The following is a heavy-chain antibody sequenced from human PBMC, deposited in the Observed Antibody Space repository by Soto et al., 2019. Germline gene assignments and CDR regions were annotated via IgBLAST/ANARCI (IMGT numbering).Heavy chain of an antibody. CDR3: ARDKGPRRPVVPSKHYDFWSGYTKTYGMDV. CDR1: GYTFTSYY. Sequence: ASVKVSCKASGYTFTSYYMHWVRQAPGQGLEWMGIINPSGGSTSYAQKFQGRVTMTRDTSTSTVYMELSSLRSEDTAVYYCARDKGPRRPVVPSKHYDFWSGYTKTYGMDVWGQGTTVTVSS. J-gene: IGHJ6*02. CDR2: INPSGGST. D-gene: IGHD3-3*01. V-gene: IGHV1-46*01.